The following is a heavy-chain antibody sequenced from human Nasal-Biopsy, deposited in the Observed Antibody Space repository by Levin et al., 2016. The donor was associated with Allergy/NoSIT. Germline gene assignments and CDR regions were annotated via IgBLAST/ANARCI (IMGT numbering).Heavy chain of an antibody. D-gene: IGHD4-11*01. V-gene: IGHV4-30-2*01. Sequence: SCAVSGGSISSDNYSWSWIRQPPGKGLEWIGYIYHSGSTFYNPSLESRVTMSVAGSKKQFSLKLSSVTAADTAMYYCARTVRGGYFFDSWGQGTLVTVSS. CDR1: GGSISSDNYS. J-gene: IGHJ4*02. CDR2: IYHSGST. CDR3: ARTVRGGYFFDS.